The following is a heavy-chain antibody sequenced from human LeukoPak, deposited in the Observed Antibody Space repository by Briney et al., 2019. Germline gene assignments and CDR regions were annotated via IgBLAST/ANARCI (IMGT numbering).Heavy chain of an antibody. V-gene: IGHV4-28*01. J-gene: IGHJ4*02. CDR3: ARGSYSSSWYSPTFDY. D-gene: IGHD6-13*01. Sequence: XDTLSLTCAVSGYSISSSNWWGWVRPPPGKGLEWIGYIYYSGSTDYNPSLKSRVTMSVDTSKNQFSLKLSSVTAVDTAVYYCARGSYSSSWYSPTFDYWGQGTLVTVSS. CDR1: GYSISSSNW. CDR2: IYYSGST.